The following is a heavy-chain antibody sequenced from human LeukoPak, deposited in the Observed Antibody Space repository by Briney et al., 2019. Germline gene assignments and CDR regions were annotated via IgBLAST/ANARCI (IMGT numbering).Heavy chain of an antibody. V-gene: IGHV1-18*01. D-gene: IGHD1-7*01. CDR2: ISAYNGNT. CDR3: ARAHGTGTTSYYYGMDV. Sequence: ASVKVSCKASGYTFTSYGISWVRQAPGQGLEWMGWISAYNGNTNYAQKLQGRVTMTTDTSTSTAYMELRSLRSDDTAAYYCARAHGTGTTSYYYGMDVWGQGTTVTVSS. CDR1: GYTFTSYG. J-gene: IGHJ6*02.